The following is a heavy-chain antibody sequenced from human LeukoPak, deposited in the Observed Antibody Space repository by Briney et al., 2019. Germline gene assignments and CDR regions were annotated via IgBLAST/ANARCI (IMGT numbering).Heavy chain of an antibody. CDR3: ARAEGLSSSSSYFFDL. J-gene: IGHJ4*02. V-gene: IGHV4-31*03. Sequence: SQTLSLTCTVSGGSITSGGYYWGWLRQHPGKGPEWIGYIYHSGSAHYNPSLKSRVTISVDASKNQFSLSLSAVTAADTAVYYCARAEGLSSSSSYFFDLWGQGALVTVSS. D-gene: IGHD6-6*01. CDR2: IYHSGSA. CDR1: GGSITSGGYY.